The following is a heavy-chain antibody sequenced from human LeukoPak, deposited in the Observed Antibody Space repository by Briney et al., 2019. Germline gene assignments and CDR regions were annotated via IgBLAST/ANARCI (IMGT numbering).Heavy chain of an antibody. CDR2: VDPEDGRT. CDR1: GFTFIDYH. J-gene: IGHJ4*02. CDR3: AKGAHSGSYLGLDVDY. Sequence: ASVKVCCKASGFTFIDYHMHWAQQAPGRGLEWMGHVDPEDGRTKYAQKFQGRLTITADTSTNTTYMQLTNLTSEDTAVYYCAKGAHSGSYLGLDVDYWGQGTLVTVSS. D-gene: IGHD1-26*01. V-gene: IGHV1-69-2*01.